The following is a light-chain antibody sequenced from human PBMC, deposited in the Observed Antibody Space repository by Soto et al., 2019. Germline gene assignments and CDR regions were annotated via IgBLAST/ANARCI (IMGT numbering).Light chain of an antibody. CDR3: QQYNSWLWT. CDR2: GAS. J-gene: IGKJ1*01. CDR1: QGVGSNY. Sequence: EIVLTQSPGTLSLSPGERATLSCKASQGVGSNYLAWYQQKPGQAPRPLIYGASSRATGIPDRFSGSGSGADFTLTISRLEPEDCAVYYCQQYNSWLWTFGQGTKVEIK. V-gene: IGKV3-20*01.